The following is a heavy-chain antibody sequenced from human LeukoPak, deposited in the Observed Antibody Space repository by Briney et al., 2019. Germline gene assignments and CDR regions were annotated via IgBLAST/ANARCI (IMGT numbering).Heavy chain of an antibody. D-gene: IGHD2-8*01. J-gene: IGHJ4*02. CDR3: ARGVGYCTTGVCYRLYYSAY. Sequence: ASVKVSCKASGYRFTSYYMHWVRQAPGQGLEWMGWINPNSGGTNYSQKFQGRVTMTRDTSISTAYMELSRLRADDTAVYYCARGVGYCTTGVCYRLYYSAYWGQGTLVTVSS. V-gene: IGHV1-2*02. CDR2: INPNSGGT. CDR1: GYRFTSYY.